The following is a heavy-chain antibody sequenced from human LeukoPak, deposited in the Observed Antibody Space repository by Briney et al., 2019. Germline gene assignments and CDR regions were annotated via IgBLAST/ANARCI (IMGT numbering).Heavy chain of an antibody. CDR3: ARGGPSTAFDI. D-gene: IGHD3-10*01. CDR2: IYSGGST. J-gene: IGHJ3*02. CDR1: GFTVSSNY. V-gene: IGHV3-53*01. Sequence: GSLRLSCAASGFTVSSNYMSWVRQAPGKGLDWVSVIYSGGSTYYADSVKGRFTISRDNSKNTLYLQMNSLRAEDTAVYYCARGGPSTAFDIWGQGTMVTVSS.